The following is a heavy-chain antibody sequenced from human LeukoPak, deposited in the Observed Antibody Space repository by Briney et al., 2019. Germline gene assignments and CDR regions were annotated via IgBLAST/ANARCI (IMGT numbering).Heavy chain of an antibody. V-gene: IGHV3-23*01. CDR3: AKDPAGITMVRGVNYFDY. CDR2: ISGSGGST. J-gene: IGHJ4*02. CDR1: EFTFSSYA. D-gene: IGHD3-10*01. Sequence: GGSLRLSCAASEFTFSSYAMSWVRQAPGKGLEWVSAISGSGGSTYYADSVKGRFTISRGNSKNTLYLQMNSLRAEDTAVYYCAKDPAGITMVRGVNYFDYWGQGTLVTVSS.